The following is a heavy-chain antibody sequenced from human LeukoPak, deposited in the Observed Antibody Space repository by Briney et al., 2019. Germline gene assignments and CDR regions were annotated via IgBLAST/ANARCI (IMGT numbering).Heavy chain of an antibody. Sequence: ASVKVSCKASGYTFTGYYMHWVRQAPGQGLGWMGRINPNSGGTNYAQKFQGRVTMTRDTSISTAYMELSRLRSDDTAVYYCARDAPMVRGVSVYWGQGTLVTVSS. V-gene: IGHV1-2*06. CDR2: INPNSGGT. CDR3: ARDAPMVRGVSVY. CDR1: GYTFTGYY. D-gene: IGHD3-10*01. J-gene: IGHJ4*02.